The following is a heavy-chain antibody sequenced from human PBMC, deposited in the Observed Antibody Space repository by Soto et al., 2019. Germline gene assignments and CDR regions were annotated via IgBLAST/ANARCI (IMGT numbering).Heavy chain of an antibody. D-gene: IGHD3-10*01. Sequence: QPGVSLRLSCAASGFTFSSYAMSWVRQAPGKGLEWVSAISGSGGSTYYADSVKGRFTISRDNSKNTLYLQMNSLRAEDTAVYYCAKDGGGHYYGPFDYWGQGTLVTVSS. CDR2: ISGSGGST. CDR3: AKDGGGHYYGPFDY. V-gene: IGHV3-23*01. CDR1: GFTFSSYA. J-gene: IGHJ4*02.